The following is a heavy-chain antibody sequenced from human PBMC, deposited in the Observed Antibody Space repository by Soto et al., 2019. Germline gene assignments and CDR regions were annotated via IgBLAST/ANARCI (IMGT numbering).Heavy chain of an antibody. V-gene: IGHV1-18*04. Sequence: ASVTVSCQASGYTFTTYYMHWVRQAPGQGLEWMGWINTNNGSTNYAQNLQGRVTLTTDTSTSTAYMELRSLRSNDTAIYYCAMVDVYVTPSPQDVWGQGTTVTVSS. J-gene: IGHJ6*02. CDR2: INTNNGST. CDR1: GYTFTTYY. CDR3: AMVDVYVTPSPQDV. D-gene: IGHD3-16*01.